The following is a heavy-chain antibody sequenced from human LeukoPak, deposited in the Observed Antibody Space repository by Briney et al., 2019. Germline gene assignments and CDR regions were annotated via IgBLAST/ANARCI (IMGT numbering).Heavy chain of an antibody. CDR2: ISGSGGST. V-gene: IGHV3-23*01. J-gene: IGHJ5*02. CDR3: AKDFSVGVTMIRGPFDP. D-gene: IGHD3-10*01. CDR1: GFTFSSFA. Sequence: QSGGSLRLSCSASGFTFSSFAMSWVRQAPGKGLEWVSGISGSGGSTYYADSMKGRFTISRDNSKNTLYLQINSLGAEDTAVYYCAKDFSVGVTMIRGPFDPWGQGTLVTVSS.